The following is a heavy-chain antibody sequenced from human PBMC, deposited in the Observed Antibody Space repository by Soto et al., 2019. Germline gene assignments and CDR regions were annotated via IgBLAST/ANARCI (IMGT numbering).Heavy chain of an antibody. D-gene: IGHD3-3*01. V-gene: IGHV3-21*01. J-gene: IGHJ6*02. Sequence: PGGSLRLSCAASGFTFSSYSMNWVRQAPGKGLEWVSSISSSSSYIYYADSVKGRFTISRDNAKNSLYLQMNSLRAEDTAVYYCARRLSYYDFWSGYYTDYYYGMDVWGQGPTVTVSS. CDR3: ARRLSYYDFWSGYYTDYYYGMDV. CDR1: GFTFSSYS. CDR2: ISSSSSYI.